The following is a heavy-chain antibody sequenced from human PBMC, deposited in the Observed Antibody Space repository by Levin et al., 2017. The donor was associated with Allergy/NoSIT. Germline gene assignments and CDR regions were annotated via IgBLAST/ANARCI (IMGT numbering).Heavy chain of an antibody. J-gene: IGHJ6*02. CDR2: IYYSGST. Sequence: PSETLSLTCTVSGGSISSYYWSWIRQPPGKGLEWIGYIYYSGSTNYNPSLKSRVTISVDTSNNQFSLKLSSVTAADTAVYYCARVSYYYYGMDVWGQGTTVTVSS. CDR3: ARVSYYYYGMDV. V-gene: IGHV4-59*01. CDR1: GGSISSYY.